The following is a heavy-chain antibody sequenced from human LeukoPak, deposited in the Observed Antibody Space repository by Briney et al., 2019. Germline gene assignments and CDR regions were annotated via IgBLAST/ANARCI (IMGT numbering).Heavy chain of an antibody. D-gene: IGHD2-21*02. Sequence: GASVKVSCKASGGTFSSYAISWVRQAPGQGLEWMGGIIPIFGTANYAQKFQGRVPITADESTSTAYMELSSLRSEDTAVYYCARGLTEGYYYYYMDVWGKGTTVTISS. V-gene: IGHV1-69*13. CDR2: IIPIFGTA. CDR3: ARGLTEGYYYYYMDV. J-gene: IGHJ6*03. CDR1: GGTFSSYA.